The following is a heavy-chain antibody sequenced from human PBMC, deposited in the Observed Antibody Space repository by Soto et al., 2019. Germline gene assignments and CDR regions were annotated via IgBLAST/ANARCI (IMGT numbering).Heavy chain of an antibody. J-gene: IGHJ4*02. CDR3: AKVATDYGDYVYFDY. CDR2: ISYDGSNK. D-gene: IGHD4-17*01. CDR1: GFTFSSYG. Sequence: GGSLRLSCAASGFTFSSYGMHWVRQAPGKGLEWVAVISYDGSNKYYADSVKGRFTISRDNSKNTLYLQMNSLRAEDTAVYYCAKVATDYGDYVYFDYWGQGTLVTVS. V-gene: IGHV3-30*18.